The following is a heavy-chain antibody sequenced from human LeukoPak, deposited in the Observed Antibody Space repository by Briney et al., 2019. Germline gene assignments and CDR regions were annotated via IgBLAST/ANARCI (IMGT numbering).Heavy chain of an antibody. V-gene: IGHV4-38-2*02. D-gene: IGHD3-16*01. J-gene: IGHJ4*02. Sequence: SETLSLTCSVSGYSIGRDYYWGWIRQPPGKGLEWIGSIYHSGRTYENPSLKSRVTISIDTSKNQFSLKLSSVTAADTAVYYCARVVGGDYFDYWGQGTLVTVSS. CDR1: GYSIGRDYY. CDR3: ARVVGGDYFDY. CDR2: IYHSGRT.